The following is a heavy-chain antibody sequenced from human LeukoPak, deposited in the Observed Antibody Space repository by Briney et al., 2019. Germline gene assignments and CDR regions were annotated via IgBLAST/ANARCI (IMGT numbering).Heavy chain of an antibody. D-gene: IGHD1-26*01. CDR3: ARDQRLYSGTYYLWFDP. CDR1: GYTFTSYG. Sequence: ASVKVSCKASGYTFTSYGISWVRRAPGQGLEWMGWISGYNGNTNYVQKFQGRVTMTTDTVTGTAYMELRSLTSDDTAVYYCARDQRLYSGTYYLWFDPWGQGTLVTVSS. V-gene: IGHV1-18*01. CDR2: ISGYNGNT. J-gene: IGHJ5*02.